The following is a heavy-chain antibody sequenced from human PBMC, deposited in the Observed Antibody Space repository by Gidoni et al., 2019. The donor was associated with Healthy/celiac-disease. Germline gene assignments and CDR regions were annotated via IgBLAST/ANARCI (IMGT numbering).Heavy chain of an antibody. Sequence: EVQLVESGGGLVKPGGSLRLSCAASGFTFSRYSMNWVRQAPGKGLEWVSSISSSSSYIYYADSVKGRFTISRDNAKNSLYLQMNSLRAEDTAVYYCARGRYSSGWSPPGRSTFDIWGQGTMVTVSS. CDR1: GFTFSRYS. CDR2: ISSSSSYI. J-gene: IGHJ3*02. V-gene: IGHV3-21*01. D-gene: IGHD6-19*01. CDR3: ARGRYSSGWSPPGRSTFDI.